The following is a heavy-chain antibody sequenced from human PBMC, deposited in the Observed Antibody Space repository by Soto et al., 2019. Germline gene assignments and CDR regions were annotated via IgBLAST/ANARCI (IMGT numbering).Heavy chain of an antibody. CDR1: GGSISSGGYS. J-gene: IGHJ5*02. V-gene: IGHV4-30-2*01. CDR3: ARIPSP. Sequence: QLQLQESGSGLLKPSQTLSLTCAVSGGSISSGGYSWSWIRQPPGKGLEWIGYIYHSGNIYYNPSLNSRVTTSVERYKKQFYLKLSSVTAADTAVYYCARIPSPWGQVPLVTVSA. D-gene: IGHD2-21*01. CDR2: IYHSGNI.